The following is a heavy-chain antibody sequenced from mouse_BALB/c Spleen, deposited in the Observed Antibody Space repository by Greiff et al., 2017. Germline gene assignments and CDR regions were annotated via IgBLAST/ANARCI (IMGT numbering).Heavy chain of an antibody. CDR3: ARHRDYGSSPYYAMDY. CDR2: ISSGGSYT. CDR1: GFTFSSYA. D-gene: IGHD1-1*01. J-gene: IGHJ4*01. V-gene: IGHV5-9-3*01. Sequence: EVKVVESGGGLVKPGGSLKLSCAASGFTFSSYAMSWVRQTPEKRLEWVATISSGGSYTYYPDSVKGRFTISRDNAKNTLYLQMSSLRSEDTAMYYCARHRDYGSSPYYAMDYWGQGTSVTVSS.